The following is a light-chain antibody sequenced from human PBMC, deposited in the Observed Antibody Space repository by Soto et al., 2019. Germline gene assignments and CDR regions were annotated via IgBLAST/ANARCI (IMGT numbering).Light chain of an antibody. V-gene: IGKV1-12*01. J-gene: IGKJ2*01. CDR1: QDISDW. CDR3: QQANSCPDT. CDR2: TAS. Sequence: DIPMTQSPSSVSASVGDRVTITCRASQDISDWLAWYQQKPGKAPKLLIYTASSLQSWVPSRFSGSGSGTVFTLTISSLQPEDFATYYCQQANSCPDTCGQGTK.